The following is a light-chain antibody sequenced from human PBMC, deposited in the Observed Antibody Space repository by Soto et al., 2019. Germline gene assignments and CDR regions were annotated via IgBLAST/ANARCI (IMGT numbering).Light chain of an antibody. Sequence: EILFTKSPDALSLSPGERATLSCRASQTVTSGYLAWYQQKPGQAPRILIYGVSTGATGIPDRFSGSGSGTDFTLTLSRLEPEDFEVYFCQVYGSSSKTFGQGTKVDIK. V-gene: IGKV3-20*01. CDR2: GVS. CDR1: QTVTSGY. J-gene: IGKJ1*01. CDR3: QVYGSSSKT.